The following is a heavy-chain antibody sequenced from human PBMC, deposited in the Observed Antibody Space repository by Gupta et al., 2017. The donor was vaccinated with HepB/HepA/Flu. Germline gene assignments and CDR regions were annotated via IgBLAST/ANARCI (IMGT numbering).Heavy chain of an antibody. J-gene: IGHJ6*02. CDR1: GFTFSSYG. Sequence: QVQMVASGGDVVLPGRSLRLSCAASGFTFSSYGRHWDRQAPGTVLECVAVISYDGSNKYYADSVKGLFTISRDNSKNTLYLQMNSLRAEDTAVYYCAKDVLVQGESYYYGMDVWGQGTTVSVSS. D-gene: IGHD3-16*01. CDR3: AKDVLVQGESYYYGMDV. V-gene: IGHV3-30*18. CDR2: ISYDGSNK.